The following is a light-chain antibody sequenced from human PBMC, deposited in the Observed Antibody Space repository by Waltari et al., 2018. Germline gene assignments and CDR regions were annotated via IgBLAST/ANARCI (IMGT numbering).Light chain of an antibody. V-gene: IGKV4-1*01. CDR1: QSVLYSSNSKNY. CDR2: WAS. J-gene: IGKJ3*01. CDR3: QQYLSPLFP. Sequence: DIVMTQSPDSLAVSLGERATFYCKSSQSVLYSSNSKNYLAWYQQKPGQPHNLLISWASTRESGVPDRFSGSGSETDFTLTISSLQAEDAAVYYGQQYLSPLFPFGPGPKVEIK.